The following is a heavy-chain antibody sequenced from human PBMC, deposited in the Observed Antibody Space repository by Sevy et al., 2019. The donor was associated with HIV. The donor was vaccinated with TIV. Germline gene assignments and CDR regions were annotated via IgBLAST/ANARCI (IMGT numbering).Heavy chain of an antibody. J-gene: IGHJ4*02. Sequence: GGSLRLSCGASGFTFSNAWMTWVRQAPGKGLEWVGRIKSKSEGGTTDYAAPVKGRFTISRNDSKNTLYLQMNILKSEDKAVYYGTNNRGCCIEGVWGECFDSWGQGTLVTVSS. D-gene: IGHD2-8*01. CDR2: IKSKSEGGTT. V-gene: IGHV3-15*01. CDR1: GFTFSNAW. CDR3: TNNRGCCIEGVWGECFDS.